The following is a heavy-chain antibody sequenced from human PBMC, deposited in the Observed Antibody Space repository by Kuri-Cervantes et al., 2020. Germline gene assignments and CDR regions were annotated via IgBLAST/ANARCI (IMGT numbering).Heavy chain of an antibody. J-gene: IGHJ4*02. D-gene: IGHD3-22*01. V-gene: IGHV4-38-2*01. CDR2: IYHSGST. Sequence: SETLSLTCAVSGYSISSGYYWGWIRQPPGKGLEWIGSIYHSGSTYYNPSLKSRVTISVDTSKNQFSLKLSSVTAADTAVYYCARHTMTYYYDSSGYDYWGQGTLVTVSS. CDR3: ARHTMTYYYDSSGYDY. CDR1: GYSISSGYY.